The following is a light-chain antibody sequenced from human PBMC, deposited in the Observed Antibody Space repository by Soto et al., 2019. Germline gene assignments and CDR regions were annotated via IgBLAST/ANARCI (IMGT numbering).Light chain of an antibody. CDR1: QSISSY. V-gene: IGKV1-39*01. CDR3: QQSYSTPV. CDR2: AAS. Sequence: DIQMTQSPSSLSASVGDRVTITCRASQSISSYLNWYQQKPGKAPKLLIYAASSLQSGVPSRFSGSGSGTDFTLTISILQPEDVATYYCQQSYSTPVFGQGTKLEIK. J-gene: IGKJ2*01.